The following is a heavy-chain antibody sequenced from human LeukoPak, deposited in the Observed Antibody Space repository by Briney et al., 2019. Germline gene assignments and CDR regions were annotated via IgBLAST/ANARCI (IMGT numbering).Heavy chain of an antibody. D-gene: IGHD3-3*01. CDR2: ISSSGSTI. CDR1: GFTFSSYE. Sequence: GGSLRLSCTASGFTFSSYEMNWVRQAPGKGLEWVSYISSSGSTIYYADSVKGRFTISRDNAKNSLYLQMNSLRAEDTAVYYCARDRYYDFWSGYYTGFGYWGQGTLVTVSS. CDR3: ARDRYYDFWSGYYTGFGY. V-gene: IGHV3-48*03. J-gene: IGHJ4*02.